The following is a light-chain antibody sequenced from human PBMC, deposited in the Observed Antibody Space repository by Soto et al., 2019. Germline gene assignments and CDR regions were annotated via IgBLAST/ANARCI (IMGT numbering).Light chain of an antibody. CDR3: SSYTSSSTLDV. V-gene: IGLV2-14*01. CDR2: EVS. Sequence: QSVLTQPASVSGSPGQSITISCTGTSSDVGGYNYVSWYQQHPGKAPKLMIYEVSNRPSGVSNRFSGSKSGNTASLTISGLQAEDEADYYCSSYTSSSTLDVFGTGTKVP. J-gene: IGLJ1*01. CDR1: SSDVGGYNY.